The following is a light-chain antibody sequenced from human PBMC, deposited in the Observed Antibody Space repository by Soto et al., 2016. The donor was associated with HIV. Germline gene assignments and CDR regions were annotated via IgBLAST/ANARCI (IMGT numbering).Light chain of an antibody. CDR1: ALPDQY. V-gene: IGLV3-25*03. CDR3: QSVDSSGTYVV. J-gene: IGLJ2*01. CDR2: KDT. Sequence: SYELTQPPSVSVSPGQTARITCSGDALPDQYAYWYQQKPGQALVLVIYKDTERPSGIPEGFSGSSSGTTVTLTISGVQAEDEADYYCQSVDSSGTYVVFGGGTKTDCP.